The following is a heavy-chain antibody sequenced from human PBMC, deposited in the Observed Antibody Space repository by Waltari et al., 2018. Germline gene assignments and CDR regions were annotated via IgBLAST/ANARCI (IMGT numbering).Heavy chain of an antibody. CDR2: FNPEDGGK. D-gene: IGHD6-13*01. CDR3: ASYWQQLGGDYFDY. Sequence: QVQLVQSGAEVKKPGASVKVSCKVSGYTLTELSMHWVRQAPGKGLEWMGGFNPEDGGKIYARKFQGRGTMTEHTSTETASMELGSLRAEDTAVYCCASYWQQLGGDYFDYWGQGTLVIVSS. J-gene: IGHJ4*02. CDR1: GYTLTELS. V-gene: IGHV1-24*01.